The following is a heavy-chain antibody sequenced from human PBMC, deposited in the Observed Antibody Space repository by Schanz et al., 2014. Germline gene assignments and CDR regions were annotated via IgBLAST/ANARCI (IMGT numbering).Heavy chain of an antibody. V-gene: IGHV1-69*02. D-gene: IGHD2-8*02. CDR3: ATMWEYCTATACQILEVLDV. CDR1: RSTFSSYT. CDR2: FIPILDVG. J-gene: IGHJ3*01. Sequence: QVQLVQSGAEVKKPGSSVKVSCKASRSTFSSYTISWVRQARGQGLEWVGRFIPILDVGNYAQQFQGRVTLTADKSTITAYMDLSSVRTDVTAVYSGATMWEYCTATACQILEVLDVWGQGTMVTVSS.